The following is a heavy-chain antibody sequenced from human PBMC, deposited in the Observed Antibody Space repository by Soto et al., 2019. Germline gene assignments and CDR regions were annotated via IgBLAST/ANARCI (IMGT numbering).Heavy chain of an antibody. Sequence: GGSLRLSCAASGFTFSSYGMHWVRQAPGKGLEWVAVISYDGSNKYYADSVKGRFTISRDNSKNTLYLQMNSLRAEDTAVYYCAKENIAARIGHYDYWGQGTLVTVS. V-gene: IGHV3-30*18. J-gene: IGHJ4*02. CDR1: GFTFSSYG. D-gene: IGHD6-6*01. CDR3: AKENIAARIGHYDY. CDR2: ISYDGSNK.